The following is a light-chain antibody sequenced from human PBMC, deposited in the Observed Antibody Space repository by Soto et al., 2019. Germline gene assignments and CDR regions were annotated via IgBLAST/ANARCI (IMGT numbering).Light chain of an antibody. CDR2: GAS. V-gene: IGKV3-15*01. J-gene: IGKJ2*01. Sequence: ETVMTQSPATLSVSPGERVTLSCRASQTVTTNLAWYQQKSGQAPRLLIYGASTRATGIPARFSGSGSGTEFTLIISSLQSEDSALYYCQQYNNWPPSVTYTFGQGTKLEIK. CDR3: QQYNNWPPSVTYT. CDR1: QTVTTN.